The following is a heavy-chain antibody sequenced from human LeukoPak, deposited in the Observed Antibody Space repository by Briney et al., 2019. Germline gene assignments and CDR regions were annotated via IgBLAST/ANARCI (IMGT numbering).Heavy chain of an antibody. Sequence: GGSLRLSCAASGFTFSSYSMNWVRQAPGKGLEWVSSISSSSSYIYYADSVKGRFTISRDNSKNTLYLQVNSLRAEDTAVYYCAHSIAVAGSFDYWGQGTLVTVSS. CDR2: ISSSSSYI. D-gene: IGHD6-19*01. V-gene: IGHV3-21*04. CDR1: GFTFSSYS. J-gene: IGHJ4*02. CDR3: AHSIAVAGSFDY.